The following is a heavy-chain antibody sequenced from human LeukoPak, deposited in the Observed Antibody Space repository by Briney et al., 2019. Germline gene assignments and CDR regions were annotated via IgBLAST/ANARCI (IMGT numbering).Heavy chain of an antibody. CDR3: ARDGYNTWVY. CDR1: GFTFSNYW. CDR2: IKQDGSEK. D-gene: IGHD5-24*01. V-gene: IGHV3-7*01. Sequence: PGGSLRLSCAASGFTFSNYWMSWVRQAPGKGLEWVANIKQDGSEKYYVDSVKGRFTITRDNAKNSLYLQMNSLRGEDTAVYYCARDGYNTWVYWGQGTLVTVSS. J-gene: IGHJ4*02.